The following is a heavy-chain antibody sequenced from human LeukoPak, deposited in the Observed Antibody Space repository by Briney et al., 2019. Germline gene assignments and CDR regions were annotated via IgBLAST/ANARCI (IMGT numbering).Heavy chain of an antibody. CDR1: GFTFTNSA. CDR2: IVVGSANT. Sequence: ASVKVSCKASGFTFTNSAMHWVRQARGQRLEWIGWIVVGSANTNYAQKFQERATITRDMSTSTAYMELSSLRSEDTAVYYCAADLQAAGDLDYWGQGTLVTVSS. CDR3: AADLQAAGDLDY. V-gene: IGHV1-58*02. D-gene: IGHD6-13*01. J-gene: IGHJ4*02.